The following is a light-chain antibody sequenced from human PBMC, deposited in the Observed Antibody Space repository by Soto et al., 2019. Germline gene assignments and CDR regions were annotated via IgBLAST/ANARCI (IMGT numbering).Light chain of an antibody. J-gene: IGKJ4*01. CDR2: DAS. Sequence: DIQMTQSPSSLSASVGDRVTITCQASQDISNYLNWYQQKPGKAPKLLIYDASNLETGVQSRFSGSGSGTDFTLTIRSLKPEDIATYYCQQYDNLPAVGGGHKGDIK. V-gene: IGKV1-33*01. CDR3: QQYDNLPA. CDR1: QDISNY.